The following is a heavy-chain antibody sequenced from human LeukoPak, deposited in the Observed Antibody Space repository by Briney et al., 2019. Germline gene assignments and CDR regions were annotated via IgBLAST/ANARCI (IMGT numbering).Heavy chain of an antibody. CDR2: INPSGGST. D-gene: IGHD3-10*01. Sequence: ASVKVPCKASGYTFTSYYMHWVRQAPGQGLEWMGIINPSGGSTSYAQKFQGRVTMTRDTSTSTVYMELSSLRSEDTAVYYCARDYSSYYGSGRGVLNAFDIWGQGTMVTVSS. J-gene: IGHJ3*02. CDR1: GYTFTSYY. V-gene: IGHV1-46*03. CDR3: ARDYSSYYGSGRGVLNAFDI.